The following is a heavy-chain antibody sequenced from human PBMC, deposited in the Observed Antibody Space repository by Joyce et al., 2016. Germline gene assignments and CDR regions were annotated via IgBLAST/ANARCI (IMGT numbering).Heavy chain of an antibody. CDR1: GLSFSYHT. CDR3: ARGGMHYFDY. Sequence: EVQVVESGGGLVQPGGSLRLSCAASGLSFSYHTMSWVRQAPGKGLEGVASLKEDGSEIHYVDSVKGRFTISRDNAKISLYLQMNSLRVEDTAVYYCARGGMHYFDYWGQGTLVTVSS. CDR2: LKEDGSEI. J-gene: IGHJ4*02. V-gene: IGHV3-7*03. D-gene: IGHD2-15*01.